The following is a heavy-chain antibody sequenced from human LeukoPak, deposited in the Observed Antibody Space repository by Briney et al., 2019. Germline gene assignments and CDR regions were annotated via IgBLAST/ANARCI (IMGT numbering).Heavy chain of an antibody. D-gene: IGHD2-2*01. V-gene: IGHV1-2*06. CDR2: INPNSGGT. CDR1: GYTFTGYY. Sequence: GASVKVSCKASGYTFTGYYMHWVGQAPGQGLEWMGRINPNSGGTNYAQKFQGRVTMTRDTSISTAYMELSRLRSDDTAVYYCTRASCSSISCYLDYWGQGTLVTVSS. J-gene: IGHJ4*02. CDR3: TRASCSSISCYLDY.